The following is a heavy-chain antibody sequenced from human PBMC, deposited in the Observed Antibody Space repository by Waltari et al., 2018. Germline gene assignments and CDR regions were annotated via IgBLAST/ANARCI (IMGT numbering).Heavy chain of an antibody. J-gene: IGHJ5*02. CDR3: ARYYGDYPNWFDP. D-gene: IGHD4-17*01. V-gene: IGHV4-38-2*01. Sequence: QVQLQESGPGLVKPSETLSLTCAVSGYSLSRGHYWGWLGQPPGKGLEWIGSIYHRGSTYYNPSLKSRVTISVDTSKNQFSLKLSSVTAADTAVYYCARYYGDYPNWFDPWGQGTLVTVSS. CDR1: GYSLSRGHY. CDR2: IYHRGST.